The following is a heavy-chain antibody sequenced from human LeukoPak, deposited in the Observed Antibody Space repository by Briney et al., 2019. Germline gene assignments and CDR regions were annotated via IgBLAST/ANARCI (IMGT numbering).Heavy chain of an antibody. CDR3: ARGGGATDY. D-gene: IGHD1-26*01. V-gene: IGHV3-48*04. J-gene: IGHJ4*02. CDR2: ISSSSSTI. Sequence: PGESLRLSCAASGFTFSSYSMNWVRQAPGKGLEWVSYISSSSSTIYYADSVKGRFTISRDNAKNSLYLHMNSLRAEDTAVYYCARGGGATDYWGQGTLVTVSS. CDR1: GFTFSSYS.